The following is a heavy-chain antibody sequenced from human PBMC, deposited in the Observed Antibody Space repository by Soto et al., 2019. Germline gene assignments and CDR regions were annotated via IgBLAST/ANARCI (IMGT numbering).Heavy chain of an antibody. Sequence: EVQLVESGGGLVKPGGSLRLSCAASGFTFSSYSMNWVRQAPGKGLEWVSSISSSGSTIYYADSVKGRFTISRDNAKNSLYLQMNSLRAEDTAVYYCARENYYDSSGYYKKLDYWGQGTLVTVSS. CDR1: GFTFSSYS. V-gene: IGHV3-21*04. CDR2: ISSSGSTI. D-gene: IGHD3-22*01. J-gene: IGHJ4*02. CDR3: ARENYYDSSGYYKKLDY.